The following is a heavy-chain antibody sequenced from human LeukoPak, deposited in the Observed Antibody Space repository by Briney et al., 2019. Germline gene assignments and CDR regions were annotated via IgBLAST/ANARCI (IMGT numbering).Heavy chain of an antibody. CDR3: ARGGWFGELYYYGMDV. Sequence: ASVKVSCKTSGYTFTGYSLHWVRQAPGQGLEWMGRIYPNSGGTNYAQKFQGRVTMTRDTSISTAYMELSRLKSEDTAVYYCARGGWFGELYYYGMDVWGQGTTVTVSS. V-gene: IGHV1-2*06. J-gene: IGHJ6*02. CDR1: GYTFTGYS. CDR2: IYPNSGGT. D-gene: IGHD3-10*01.